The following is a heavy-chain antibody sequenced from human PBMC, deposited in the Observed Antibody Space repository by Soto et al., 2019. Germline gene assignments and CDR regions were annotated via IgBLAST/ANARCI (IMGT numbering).Heavy chain of an antibody. CDR3: ARPLNYDILTGYFVGMDV. V-gene: IGHV5-51*01. Sequence: PGESLKISCKGSGYSFTSYWIGWVRQMPGKGLEWMGIIYPGDSDTRYSPSFQGQVTISADKSISTAYLQWSSLKASDTAMYYCARPLNYDILTGYFVGMDVWGQGTTVTVSS. J-gene: IGHJ6*02. CDR2: IYPGDSDT. CDR1: GYSFTSYW. D-gene: IGHD3-9*01.